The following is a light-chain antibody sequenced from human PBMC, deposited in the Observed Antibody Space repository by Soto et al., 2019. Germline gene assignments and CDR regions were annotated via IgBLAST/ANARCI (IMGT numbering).Light chain of an antibody. CDR2: EVS. CDR3: SSYTTTSSYV. CDR1: STDIGLHNY. J-gene: IGLJ1*01. V-gene: IGLV2-14*01. Sequence: QSALTQPPSASGSPGQSVTISCTGTSTDIGLHNYVSWYQQHPAKAPKLMISEVSNRPSGVSHRFSGSKSGNTASLTISGLQAEDEADYYCSSYTTTSSYVFGGGTKLTVL.